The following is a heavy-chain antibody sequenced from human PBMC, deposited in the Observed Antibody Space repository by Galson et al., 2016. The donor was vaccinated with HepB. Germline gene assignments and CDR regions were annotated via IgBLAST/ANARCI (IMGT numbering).Heavy chain of an antibody. CDR2: LMHVGGEK. CDR1: GFTFSNYA. J-gene: IGHJ6*02. V-gene: IGHV3-30-3*01. Sequence: SLRLSCAVSGFTFSNYAMSWVRQAPGKGLEWVAVLMHVGGEKDYGDSVKGRFTISRDDSKNTLHLQMNSLRGDDTAVYYCARGYYNAMDVWGQGATVTVSS. CDR3: ARGYYNAMDV.